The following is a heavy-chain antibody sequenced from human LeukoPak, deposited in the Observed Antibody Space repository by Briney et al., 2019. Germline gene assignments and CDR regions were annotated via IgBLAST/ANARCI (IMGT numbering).Heavy chain of an antibody. Sequence: PSETLSLTCTVSGGSISSYYWSWIRQPAGKGLEWIGRIHTSGRTNYNPSLKSRVTMSVDTSKNQFSLKLSSVTAADTAVYYCTTRRPDAFDIWGQGTMVTVSS. CDR3: TTRRPDAFDI. CDR1: GGSISSYY. J-gene: IGHJ3*02. V-gene: IGHV4-4*07. CDR2: IHTSGRT.